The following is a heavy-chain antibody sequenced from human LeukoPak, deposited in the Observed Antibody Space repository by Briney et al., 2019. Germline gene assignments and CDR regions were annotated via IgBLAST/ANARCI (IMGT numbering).Heavy chain of an antibody. CDR1: GHSFTRYW. CDR2: VYPGDSDT. V-gene: IGHV5-51*01. Sequence: GESLKISCKASGHSFTRYWIGWVRQKPGKGLEWVGIVYPGDSDTIYSPSFQGQATISADRSITTAYLELYRLKASDTATYFCARDLHYDSSGYFAAFWGRGTLVTVSS. CDR3: ARDLHYDSSGYFAAF. D-gene: IGHD3-22*01. J-gene: IGHJ4*01.